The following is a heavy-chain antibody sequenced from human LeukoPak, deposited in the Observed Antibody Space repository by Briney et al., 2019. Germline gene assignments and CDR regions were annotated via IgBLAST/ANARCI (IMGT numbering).Heavy chain of an antibody. CDR3: AKPTLVRGLIAYSFDY. CDR1: GLTFSQFD. D-gene: IGHD3-10*01. J-gene: IGHJ4*02. Sequence: AGSLRLSCAASGLTFSQFDMHWVRQAPGKGLEWVTVISYDGSNKYFADSMKGRFTISRDNSKNTLYLQMNSLRAEDTAVYYCAKPTLVRGLIAYSFDYWGQGTLVTVSS. V-gene: IGHV3-30*18. CDR2: ISYDGSNK.